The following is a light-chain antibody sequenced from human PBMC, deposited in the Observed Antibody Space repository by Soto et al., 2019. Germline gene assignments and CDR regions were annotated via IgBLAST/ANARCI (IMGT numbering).Light chain of an antibody. Sequence: DIQMNQSPSALSASVGDRVTITCRASENINTFLNWYQQKPGKGPKLLIYAASSLHSGVPSRFSGSGSGTDFTLTINSLQPEDFATYYCQHVSSKPTSGQATKADIK. CDR3: QHVSSKPT. J-gene: IGKJ1*01. CDR1: ENINTF. V-gene: IGKV1-39*01. CDR2: AAS.